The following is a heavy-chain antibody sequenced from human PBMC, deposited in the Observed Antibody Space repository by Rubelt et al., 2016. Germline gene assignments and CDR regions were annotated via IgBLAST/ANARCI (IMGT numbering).Heavy chain of an antibody. D-gene: IGHD3-10*01. Sequence: QVQLQESGPGLVKPSQTLSLTCTVSGGSISSGGYYWSWIRQHPGKGLEWIGYIYYSGSTYYNPSPKGRVTISVDTSKNQFSLKLSSVTAADTAVYYCARFGFGELFDYWGQGTLVTVSS. CDR3: ARFGFGELFDY. CDR1: GGSISSGGYY. V-gene: IGHV4-31*03. CDR2: IYYSGST. J-gene: IGHJ4*02.